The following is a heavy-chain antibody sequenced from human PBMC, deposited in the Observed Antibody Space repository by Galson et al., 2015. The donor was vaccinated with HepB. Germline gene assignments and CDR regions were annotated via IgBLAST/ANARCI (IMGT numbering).Heavy chain of an antibody. V-gene: IGHV3-15*01. Sequence: SLRLSCAASGFTFSNAWMTWVRQAPGKGLEWVGRIKSKTDGGTTDYAAPVKGRFTISRDDLKNTLYLQMNSLKTEDTAVYYCTTHRGYCTSATCREACFDPWGQGTLVTVSS. CDR1: GFTFSNAW. CDR2: IKSKTDGGTT. CDR3: TTHRGYCTSATCREACFDP. D-gene: IGHD2/OR15-2a*01. J-gene: IGHJ5*02.